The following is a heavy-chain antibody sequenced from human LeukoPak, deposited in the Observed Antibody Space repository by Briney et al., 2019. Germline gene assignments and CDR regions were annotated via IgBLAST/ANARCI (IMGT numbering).Heavy chain of an antibody. Sequence: ASVKVSCKASGYTFTSYGISWVRQAPGQGLEWMGIINPSGGSTSYAQKFQGRVTMTRDMSTSTVYMELSSLRSEDTAVYYCARAPRTTVVISSVFDYWGQGTLVTVSS. CDR2: INPSGGST. V-gene: IGHV1-46*01. J-gene: IGHJ4*02. CDR1: GYTFTSYG. CDR3: ARAPRTTVVISSVFDY. D-gene: IGHD4-23*01.